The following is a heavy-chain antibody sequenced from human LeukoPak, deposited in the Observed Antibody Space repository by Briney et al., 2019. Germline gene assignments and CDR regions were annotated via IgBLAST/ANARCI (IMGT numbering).Heavy chain of an antibody. CDR1: GGSISSSSYY. D-gene: IGHD1-14*01. CDR2: IYYSGST. CDR3: ARDRNQLIDY. Sequence: SETLSLTCTVSGGSISSSSYYWGWIRQPPGKGLEWIGSIYYSGSTYYNPSLKSRVTISVDTSKNQFSLKLSSVTAADTAVYYCARDRNQLIDYWGQGTLVTVSS. V-gene: IGHV4-39*07. J-gene: IGHJ4*02.